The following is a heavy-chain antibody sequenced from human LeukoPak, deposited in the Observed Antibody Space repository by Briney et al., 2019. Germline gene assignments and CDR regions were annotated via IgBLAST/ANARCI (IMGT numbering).Heavy chain of an antibody. CDR3: ARGRCTNGVCYSDY. V-gene: IGHV3-66*01. CDR1: GFTVSSNY. Sequence: GGSLRLSCAASGFTVSSNYMTWVRQAPGKGLEWVSVIYSVGSTYYADSVKGRFTISRDNSKNTLYLQMNSLRAEDTAVYYCARGRCTNGVCYSDYWGQGTLVTVSS. J-gene: IGHJ4*02. D-gene: IGHD2-8*01. CDR2: IYSVGST.